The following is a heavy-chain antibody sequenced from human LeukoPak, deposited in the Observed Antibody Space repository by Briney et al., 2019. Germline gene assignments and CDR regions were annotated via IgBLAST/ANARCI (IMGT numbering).Heavy chain of an antibody. CDR2: IKEDGTEK. Sequence: GGSLRPSCAASGFTFSNYWMSWVRQAPGKGLEWVANIKEDGTEKYYVDSVKGRFTISRDNAKNSLDLQMNSLRADDTAVYYCARDQGYRYGSTYRSTVFDYWGQGTLVTVSS. D-gene: IGHD5-18*01. CDR3: ARDQGYRYGSTYRSTVFDY. CDR1: GFTFSNYW. V-gene: IGHV3-7*01. J-gene: IGHJ4*02.